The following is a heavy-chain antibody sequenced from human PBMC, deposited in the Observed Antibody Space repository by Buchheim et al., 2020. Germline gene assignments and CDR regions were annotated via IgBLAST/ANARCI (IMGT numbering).Heavy chain of an antibody. CDR2: IKQDGSEK. CDR3: ARVASYYYDSSGYYYLYYYYYGMDV. CDR1: GFTFSSYW. Sequence: EVQLVESGGGLVQPGGSLRLSCAASGFTFSSYWMSWVRQAPGKGLEWVANIKQDGSEKYYVDSVKGRFTISRDNAKNSLYLQMNSLRAEDTAVYYCARVASYYYDSSGYYYLYYYYYGMDVWGQGTT. J-gene: IGHJ6*02. V-gene: IGHV3-7*01. D-gene: IGHD3-22*01.